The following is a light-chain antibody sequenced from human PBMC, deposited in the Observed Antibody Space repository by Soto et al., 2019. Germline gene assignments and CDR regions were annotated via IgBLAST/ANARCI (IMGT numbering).Light chain of an antibody. J-gene: IGKJ5*01. Sequence: QVSLSPASLSASKGDRVAISCRASQDIRNTLAWYQQKPGEAPKLLIYDASDLETGVPSRFSGSGSGTGFTFTISSLQPEDFATYYCQQYESRPLTFGQGTRLEIK. CDR3: QQYESRPLT. V-gene: IGKV1-33*01. CDR1: QDIRNT. CDR2: DAS.